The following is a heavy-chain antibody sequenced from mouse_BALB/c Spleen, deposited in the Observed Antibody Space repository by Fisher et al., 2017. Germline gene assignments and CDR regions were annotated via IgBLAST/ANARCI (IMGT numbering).Heavy chain of an antibody. J-gene: IGHJ4*01. D-gene: IGHD2-3*01. CDR3: ARGDGPHYYAMDY. V-gene: IGHV5-9*03. Sequence: RFTISRDNAKNNLYLQMSSLRSEDTAMYYCARGDGPHYYAMDYWGQGTSVTVSS.